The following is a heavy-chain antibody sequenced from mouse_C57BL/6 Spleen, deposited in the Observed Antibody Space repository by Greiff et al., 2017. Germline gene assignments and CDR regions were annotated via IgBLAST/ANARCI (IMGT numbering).Heavy chain of an antibody. CDR2: IDPETGGT. CDR3: TRGDYYGNYYWYVDV. V-gene: IGHV1-15*01. CDR1: GYTFTDYE. J-gene: IGHJ1*03. D-gene: IGHD2-1*01. Sequence: QVQLKESGAELVRPGASVTLSCKASGYTFTDYEMHWVKQTPVHGLEWIGAIDPETGGTAYNQKFKGKAILTADKSSSTAYMELRSLTSEDSPVYYCTRGDYYGNYYWYVDVWGTGTTVTVSS.